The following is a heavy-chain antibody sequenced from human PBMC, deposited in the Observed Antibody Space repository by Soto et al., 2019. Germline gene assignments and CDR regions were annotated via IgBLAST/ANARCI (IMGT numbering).Heavy chain of an antibody. CDR2: ISGSGGST. V-gene: IGHV3-23*01. J-gene: IGHJ4*02. Sequence: EVQLLESGGGVVQPGGSLRLSCAASGFTFNTYAMAWVRQAPGKGLEWVSAISGSGGSTYYADSVKGRFTISRDNSKNTLYLQMNSLRAGDTAVYYCAKTTVTHAAAGGGGGGYFDSWGQGTLVTVSS. D-gene: IGHD6-13*01. CDR3: AKTTVTHAAAGGGGGGYFDS. CDR1: GFTFNTYA.